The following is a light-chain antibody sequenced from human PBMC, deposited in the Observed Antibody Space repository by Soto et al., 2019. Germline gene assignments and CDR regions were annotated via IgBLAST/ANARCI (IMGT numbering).Light chain of an antibody. V-gene: IGKV1-8*01. CDR3: QQYYSNSRT. J-gene: IGKJ1*01. Sequence: AIRMTQSPSSLSASPGDRVIITCRASQAVNTYLAWYQQKPGKAPKLLIYAASTLQSGVASRFSGSGSGTDFTLTISCLQSEDFATYYCQQYYSNSRTFGQGTKVEIK. CDR1: QAVNTY. CDR2: AAS.